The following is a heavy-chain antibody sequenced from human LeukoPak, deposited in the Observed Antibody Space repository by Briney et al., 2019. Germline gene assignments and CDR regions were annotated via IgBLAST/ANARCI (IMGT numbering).Heavy chain of an antibody. CDR3: ARREWELRGPNWFDP. Sequence: SETLSLTCTVSGGSISSSSYYWGWIRQPPGKGLEWIGSIYYSGSTYYNPSLKSRITISVDKSKNLFSLRLSSVTAADTAVYYCARREWELRGPNWFDPWGQGTLVTVSS. CDR2: IYYSGST. D-gene: IGHD1-26*01. V-gene: IGHV4-39*07. J-gene: IGHJ5*02. CDR1: GGSISSSSYY.